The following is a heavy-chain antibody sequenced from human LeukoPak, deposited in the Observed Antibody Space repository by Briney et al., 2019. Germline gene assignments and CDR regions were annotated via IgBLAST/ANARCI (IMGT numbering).Heavy chain of an antibody. CDR1: GFTFSSYW. D-gene: IGHD3-22*01. CDR2: ISYDGSNK. V-gene: IGHV3-30-3*01. J-gene: IGHJ3*02. CDR3: ARDGITMIVDRRESAFDI. Sequence: GGSLRLSCAASGFTFSSYWMHWVRQAPGKGLEWVAVISYDGSNKYYADSVKGRFTISRDNSKNTLYLQMNSLRAEDTAVYYCARDGITMIVDRRESAFDIWGQGTMVTVSS.